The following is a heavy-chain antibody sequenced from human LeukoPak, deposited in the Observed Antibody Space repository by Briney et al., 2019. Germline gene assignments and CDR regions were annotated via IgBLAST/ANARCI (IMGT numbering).Heavy chain of an antibody. J-gene: IGHJ4*02. CDR2: ISSSSSYI. Sequence: GGSLRLSCVASGFSFSSYSMNWVRQAPGKGLEWVSSISSSSSYIYYADSVKGRFTISRDNAKNSLYLQMNSLRAEDTAVYYCAREPVVVVAAFDYWGQGTLVTVSS. V-gene: IGHV3-21*01. D-gene: IGHD2-15*01. CDR3: AREPVVVVAAFDY. CDR1: GFSFSSYS.